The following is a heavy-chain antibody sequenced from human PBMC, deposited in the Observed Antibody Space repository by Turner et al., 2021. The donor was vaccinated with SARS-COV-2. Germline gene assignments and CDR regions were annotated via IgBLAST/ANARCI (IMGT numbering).Heavy chain of an antibody. Sequence: EVQLVESGGGLAKHGGSLGLSCAASGFTVYNNYMTWVRQAPGKGQEGFSVIYSGGQTYYADSVKVRLTISRHSSKNTLYLQMNSLRPEDTAMYYSTTSPAVGYLGQVTLVTVSS. J-gene: IGHJ4*02. CDR2: IYSGGQT. V-gene: IGHV3-53*04. CDR1: GFTVYNNY. D-gene: IGHD2-2*01. CDR3: TTSPAVGY.